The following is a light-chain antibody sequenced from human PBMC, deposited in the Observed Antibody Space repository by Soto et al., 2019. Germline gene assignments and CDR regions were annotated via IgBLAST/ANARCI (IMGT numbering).Light chain of an antibody. CDR1: QSITSY. CDR2: AAS. CDR3: QQSYSIFT. J-gene: IGKJ4*01. Sequence: DMQLTQSPSSLSVSVGDRVTITCRTSQSITSYMNWYQQKTGKAPKLLIYAASTLQNGVSSRFSGSGSGTDFTLTISNLQPEDFATYYCQQSYSIFTFGGGTKVELK. V-gene: IGKV1-39*01.